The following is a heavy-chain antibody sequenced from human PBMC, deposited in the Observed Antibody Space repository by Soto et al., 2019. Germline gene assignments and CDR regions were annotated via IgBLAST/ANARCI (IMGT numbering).Heavy chain of an antibody. CDR1: GFTFSRYS. CDR2: IGTRGDI. D-gene: IGHD2-21*02. V-gene: IGHV3-21*01. CDR3: AREETAWPLAYGLDV. J-gene: IGHJ6*02. Sequence: LRLSCAGSGFTFSRYSMNWVRQAPGKGLEWVASIGTRGDIYYAESVKGRLTISRDNAKNSLSLEMDSLRVEDTGVYYCAREETAWPLAYGLDVWGQGTTVTVSS.